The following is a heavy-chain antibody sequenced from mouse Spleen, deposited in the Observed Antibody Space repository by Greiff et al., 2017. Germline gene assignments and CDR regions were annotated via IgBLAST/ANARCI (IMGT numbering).Heavy chain of an antibody. D-gene: IGHD1-1*01. CDR1: GYTFTDYE. CDR2: IDPETGGT. CDR3: TRLGLTTVVASGFDY. V-gene: IGHV1-15*01. Sequence: QVHVKQSGAELVRPGASVTLSCKASGYTFTDYEMHWVKQTPVHGLEWIGAIDPETGGTAYNQKFKGKAILTADKSSSTAYMELRSLTSEDSAVYYCTRLGLTTVVASGFDYWGQGTTLTVSS. J-gene: IGHJ2*01.